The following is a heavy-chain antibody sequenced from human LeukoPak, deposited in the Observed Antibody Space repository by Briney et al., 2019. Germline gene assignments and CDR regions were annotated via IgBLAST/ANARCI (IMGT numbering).Heavy chain of an antibody. CDR2: ISYDGSNK. CDR1: GFTFSSYA. CDR3: ARESAAMGRFDP. Sequence: GGSLRLSCAASGFTFSSYAMHWVRQAPGKGLEGVAVISYDGSNKYYADSVKGRFTISRDNSKNTLYLQMNSLRAEDTAVYYCARESAAMGRFDPWGQGTLVTVSS. D-gene: IGHD5-18*01. J-gene: IGHJ5*02. V-gene: IGHV3-30*04.